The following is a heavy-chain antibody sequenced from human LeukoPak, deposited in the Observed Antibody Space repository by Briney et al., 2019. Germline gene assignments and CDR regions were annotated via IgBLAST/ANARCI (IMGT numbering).Heavy chain of an antibody. CDR2: IYTSGST. CDR1: GGSISSYY. J-gene: IGHJ6*03. CDR3: AREGSGWGGGYYYMDV. Sequence: PSETLSLTCTVSGGSISSYYWSWIRQPAGKGLEWIGRIYTSGSTNYNPSLKSRVTMSVDTSKNQFSLKLSSVTAADTAVYYCAREGSGWGGGYYYMDVWGKGTTVTVSS. D-gene: IGHD6-19*01. V-gene: IGHV4-4*07.